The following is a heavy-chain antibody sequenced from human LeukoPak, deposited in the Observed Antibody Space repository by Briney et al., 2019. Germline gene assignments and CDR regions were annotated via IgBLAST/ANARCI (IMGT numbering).Heavy chain of an antibody. CDR2: ILPIFGTA. D-gene: IGHD2-15*01. J-gene: IGHJ3*02. CDR3: ASEGCSGGSCYYAFDI. CDR1: GRTFSRYA. Sequence: SVKVFCKASGRTFSRYAIRWVRQAPGQGLEWMGGILPIFGTANYAQKFQGRVTITADESTSTAYMELSSLRSEDTAVYYCASEGCSGGSCYYAFDIWGQGTMVTVSS. V-gene: IGHV1-69*01.